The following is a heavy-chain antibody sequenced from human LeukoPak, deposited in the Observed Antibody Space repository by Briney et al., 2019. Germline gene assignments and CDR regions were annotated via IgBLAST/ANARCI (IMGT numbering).Heavy chain of an antibody. V-gene: IGHV3-30*04. CDR1: GLAFSSYA. J-gene: IGHJ6*03. CDR3: AKDPYMDV. CDR2: ISYDGTDK. Sequence: PGRSLRLFCAASGLAFSSYAFHWVRQAPGKGLEWVAIISYDGTDKYYGGSVKGRFTISRDNAKNSLYLQMNSLKTEDTALYYYAKDPYMDVWGKGTTVTVSS.